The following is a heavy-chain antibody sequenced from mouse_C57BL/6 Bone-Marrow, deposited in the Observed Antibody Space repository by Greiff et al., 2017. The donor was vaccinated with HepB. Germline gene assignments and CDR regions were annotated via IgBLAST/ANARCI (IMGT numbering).Heavy chain of an antibody. Sequence: VQLQQSGPELVKPGASVKMSCKASGYTFTDYYMHWVKQKPGKGLEWIGEIYPGSGNTYYNEKFKGKATLTADTSSSTAYMQLSSLTSKDSAVYFCAKEGITTVVAHFDYWGQGTTLTVSS. CDR2: YPGSGNTY. CDR3: KEGITTVVAHFDY. D-gene: IGHD1-1*01. CDR1: YTFTDYYM. V-gene: IGHV1-83*01. J-gene: IGHJ2*01.